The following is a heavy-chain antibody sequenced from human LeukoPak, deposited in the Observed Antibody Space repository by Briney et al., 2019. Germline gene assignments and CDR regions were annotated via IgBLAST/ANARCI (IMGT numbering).Heavy chain of an antibody. D-gene: IGHD3-22*01. Sequence: KSSETLSLTCTVSGYSITSGYCWGWIRQPPGKGLEWIGSIYHSGSTYYNPSLKSRVTISLDTSKNQFSLKLTSVTAADTAVYYCAREGYYYDSRGYYTHDYWGQGTLVTVSS. J-gene: IGHJ4*02. V-gene: IGHV4-38-2*02. CDR2: IYHSGST. CDR1: GYSITSGYC. CDR3: AREGYYYDSRGYYTHDY.